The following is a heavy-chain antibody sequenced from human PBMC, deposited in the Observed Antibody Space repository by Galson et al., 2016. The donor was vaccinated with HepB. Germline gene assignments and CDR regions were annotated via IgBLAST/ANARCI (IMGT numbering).Heavy chain of an antibody. J-gene: IGHJ4*02. V-gene: IGHV3-30*03. CDR2: VSYDGSDK. CDR1: GFTFSSYG. CDR3: ARGEGSGSWLVGH. Sequence: SLRLSCAASGFTFSSYGIHWVRQAPGKGLEWVAVVSYDGSDKYYADSVKGRFTTSRDNAKNSLFLQMNSLRADDTALYYCARGEGSGSWLVGHWGQGTLVTVSS. D-gene: IGHD1-26*01.